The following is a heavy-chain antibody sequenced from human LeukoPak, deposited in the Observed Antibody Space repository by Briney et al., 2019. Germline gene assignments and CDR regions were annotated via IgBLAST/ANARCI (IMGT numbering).Heavy chain of an antibody. J-gene: IGHJ4*02. D-gene: IGHD3-10*01. Sequence: SETLSLTRAVYGGSFSGYYWSWIRQPPGKGLEWIGEINHSGSTNYNPSLKSRVTISVDTSKNQSSLKLSSVTAADTAVYYCARHPVRGVTRHPFDYWGQGTLVTVSS. CDR3: ARHPVRGVTRHPFDY. CDR2: INHSGST. CDR1: GGSFSGYY. V-gene: IGHV4-34*01.